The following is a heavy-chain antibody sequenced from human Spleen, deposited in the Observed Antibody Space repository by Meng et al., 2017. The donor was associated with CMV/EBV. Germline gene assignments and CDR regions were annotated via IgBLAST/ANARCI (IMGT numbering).Heavy chain of an antibody. CDR1: GGSFSGYY. J-gene: IGHJ4*02. D-gene: IGHD1-26*01. Sequence: QVQLQQWGAGLLKPSETLSLTCAVYGGSFSGYYWSCIRQPPGKGLEWIGYIYYSGSTYYNPSLKSRVTISVDTSKNQFSLKLSSVTAADTAVYYCARVLVGAIDYWGQGTLVTVSS. V-gene: IGHV4-34*01. CDR2: IYYSGST. CDR3: ARVLVGAIDY.